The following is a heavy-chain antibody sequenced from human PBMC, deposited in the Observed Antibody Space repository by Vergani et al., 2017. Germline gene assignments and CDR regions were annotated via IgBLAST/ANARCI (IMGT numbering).Heavy chain of an antibody. Sequence: EVQLVESGGGLVQPGGSLRLSCAASGFIVSSNYMSWVRQATGKGLEWVSVIYSGGSTYYADSVKGRFIISRDNSKNTLYLQMNSLRAEDTAVYYCARDVSSGWYLFYYWGQGTLVTVSS. D-gene: IGHD6-19*01. J-gene: IGHJ4*02. CDR1: GFIVSSNY. V-gene: IGHV3-66*02. CDR2: IYSGGST. CDR3: ARDVSSGWYLFYY.